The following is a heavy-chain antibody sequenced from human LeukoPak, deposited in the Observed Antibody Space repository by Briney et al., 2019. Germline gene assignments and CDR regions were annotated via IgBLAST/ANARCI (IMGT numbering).Heavy chain of an antibody. CDR2: IYSGGST. CDR3: ATTVTDGTFDY. CDR1: GFSLTNYG. Sequence: GGSLRLSCAVSGFSLTNYGMSWVRQAPGKGLEWVSVIYSGGSTYYADSVKGRFTISRDSSKNTLYLQMNSLRAEDTAVYYCATTVTDGTFDYWGRGTLVTVSS. V-gene: IGHV3-53*01. J-gene: IGHJ4*02. D-gene: IGHD4-17*01.